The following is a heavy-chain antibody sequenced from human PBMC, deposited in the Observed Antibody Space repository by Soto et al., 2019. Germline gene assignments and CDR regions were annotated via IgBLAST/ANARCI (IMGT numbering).Heavy chain of an antibody. CDR3: ARDWRRVEAIAGTGGDY. CDR1: GYTFTSYG. Sequence: QVQLVQSGGEVKKPGASVKVSCKASGYTFTSYGINWVRQAPGQGLEWLGWISAYNGKTKYAEKLQGRVTMTTDTSTSTAYMELRSLRSDDTAVDYCARDWRRVEAIAGTGGDYWGQGALVTVSS. CDR2: ISAYNGKT. D-gene: IGHD1-20*01. J-gene: IGHJ4*02. V-gene: IGHV1-18*01.